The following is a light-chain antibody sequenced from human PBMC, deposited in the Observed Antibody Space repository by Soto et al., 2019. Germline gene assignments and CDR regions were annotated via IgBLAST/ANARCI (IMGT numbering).Light chain of an antibody. Sequence: QSALTQPPSVSGAPGQRVTISCTGSSSNIGANSDVHWYQQLTGAAPKLLIYGNTNRPSGVSDRFSASKSGTSASLAITGLQAEDEADYYCAAWDDTLNGLYVFGTGTKVTVL. CDR1: SSNIGANSD. J-gene: IGLJ1*01. V-gene: IGLV1-40*01. CDR3: AAWDDTLNGLYV. CDR2: GNT.